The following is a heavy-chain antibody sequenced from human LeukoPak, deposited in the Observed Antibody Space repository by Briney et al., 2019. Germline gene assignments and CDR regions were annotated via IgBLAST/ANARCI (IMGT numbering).Heavy chain of an antibody. CDR3: ARGDYGDYGS. CDR2: INHSGST. J-gene: IGHJ5*02. D-gene: IGHD4-17*01. Sequence: PSETLSLTCAVYGGSFSGCYWSWIRQPPGKGLEWIGEINHSGSTNYNPSLKSRVTISVDTSKNQFSLKLSSVTAADTAVYYCARGDYGDYGSWGQGTLVTVSS. V-gene: IGHV4-34*01. CDR1: GGSFSGCY.